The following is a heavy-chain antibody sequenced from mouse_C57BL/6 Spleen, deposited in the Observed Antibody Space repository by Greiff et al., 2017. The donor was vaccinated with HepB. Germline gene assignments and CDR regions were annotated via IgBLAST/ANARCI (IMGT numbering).Heavy chain of an antibody. CDR2: IYPSDSET. CDR1: GYTFTSYW. CDR3: ARGYDYPYYAMDY. D-gene: IGHD2-4*01. V-gene: IGHV1-61*01. Sequence: VQLQQPGAELVRPGSSVKLSCKASGYTFTSYWMDWVKQRPGQGLEWIGNIYPSDSETHYNQKFKDKATLTVDKSSSTAYMQLSSLTSEDSAVYYCARGYDYPYYAMDYWGQGTSVTVSS. J-gene: IGHJ4*01.